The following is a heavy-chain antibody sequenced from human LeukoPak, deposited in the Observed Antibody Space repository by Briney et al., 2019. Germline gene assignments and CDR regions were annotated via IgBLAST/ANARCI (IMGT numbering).Heavy chain of an antibody. CDR2: INPNSGGT. CDR1: GYTFTGYY. Sequence: ASVKVSCKASGYTFTGYYMHWVRQAPAQGLEWMGWINPNSGGTNYAQKFQGRVTMTRDTSISTAYMDLSSLRSDDTAVYYCARKNSFYDSSAYDYWGQGTLVTVSS. V-gene: IGHV1-2*02. D-gene: IGHD3-22*01. CDR3: ARKNSFYDSSAYDY. J-gene: IGHJ4*02.